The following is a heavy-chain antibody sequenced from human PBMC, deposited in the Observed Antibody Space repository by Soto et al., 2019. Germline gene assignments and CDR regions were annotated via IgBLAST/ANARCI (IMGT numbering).Heavy chain of an antibody. CDR2: IGGSSNSI. CDR3: ARDLAVGAYAHFDY. J-gene: IGHJ4*02. CDR1: GFTFNSYS. Sequence: EVQLVESGGGLVQPGGSLRLSCAASGFTFNSYSMNWVRQAPGKGLEWVSYIGGSSNSIYYADSVKGRSTVSRDNAKNSLYLQMNSLRDEDTAVYYCARDLAVGAYAHFDYWGQGTLVTVSS. V-gene: IGHV3-48*02. D-gene: IGHD1-26*01.